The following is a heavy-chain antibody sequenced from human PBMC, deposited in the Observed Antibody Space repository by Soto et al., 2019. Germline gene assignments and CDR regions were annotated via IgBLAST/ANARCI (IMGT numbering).Heavy chain of an antibody. D-gene: IGHD2-2*02. CDR3: ARERCSSTSCYKGPFYYYGLDV. V-gene: IGHV1-18*01. J-gene: IGHJ6*02. Sequence: QVQRVQSGAEVNKPGASVKVSCKASGYMFTTYGISWVRQAPGQGLEGMGWISAYNGNTKYAQKLQGKVTMTTDTSTSTANMELRSLRSDDTAVYYCARERCSSTSCYKGPFYYYGLDVWGQGTTVTVSS. CDR2: ISAYNGNT. CDR1: GYMFTTYG.